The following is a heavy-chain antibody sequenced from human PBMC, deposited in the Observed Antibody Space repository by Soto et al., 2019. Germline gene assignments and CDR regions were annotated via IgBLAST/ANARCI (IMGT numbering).Heavy chain of an antibody. J-gene: IGHJ4*02. D-gene: IGHD3-10*01. Sequence: GGSLRLSCAASGFTFSSYAMSWVRQAPGKGLEWVSAISGSGGSTYYADSVKGRFTISRDNSKNTLYLQMNSLRAEDTAVYYCAKDLLAYYGSGSSSGFDYWGQGTLVTVSS. CDR3: AKDLLAYYGSGSSSGFDY. CDR1: GFTFSSYA. V-gene: IGHV3-23*01. CDR2: ISGSGGST.